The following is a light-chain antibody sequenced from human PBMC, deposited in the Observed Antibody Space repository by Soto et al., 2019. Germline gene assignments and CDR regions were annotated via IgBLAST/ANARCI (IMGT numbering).Light chain of an antibody. CDR1: SSNIGAGYD. J-gene: IGLJ3*02. V-gene: IGLV1-40*01. Sequence: QAVVTQPPSVSGAPGQRVTISCTGSSSNIGAGYDVHWYQQLPGTAPKLLIYGNSNRPSGVPDRFSGSKSDTSASLAITGLQAEDEADYYCQSYDSSLRGWVFGGGTKLTVL. CDR3: QSYDSSLRGWV. CDR2: GNS.